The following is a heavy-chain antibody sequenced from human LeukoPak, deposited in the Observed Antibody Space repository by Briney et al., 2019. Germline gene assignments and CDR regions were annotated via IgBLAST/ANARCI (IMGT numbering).Heavy chain of an antibody. CDR2: IYYTGST. CDR3: ARDLRDPYCSSTSCYGGLDY. Sequence: SEILSLTCIVSGGSINNYYWSWIRQPPGKGLEWIGYIYYTGSTNYSPSLESRVTISVDMSDNQFSLKLTSVTAADTAVYYCARDLRDPYCSSTSCYGGLDYWGQGTLVTVSS. J-gene: IGHJ4*02. V-gene: IGHV4-59*01. CDR1: GGSINNYY. D-gene: IGHD2-2*01.